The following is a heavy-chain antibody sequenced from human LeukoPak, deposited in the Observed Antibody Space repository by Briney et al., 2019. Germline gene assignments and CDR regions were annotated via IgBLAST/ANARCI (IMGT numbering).Heavy chain of an antibody. J-gene: IGHJ2*01. CDR3: AKDNGSGWFRAFDL. Sequence: GGSLRLSCAASGFTFDDCAMHWVRQAPGKGLEWVSLISGDGGSTYYADSVKGRFTISRDNSKNSLYLQMNSLRTEDTALYYCAKDNGSGWFRAFDLWGRGTLVTVSS. CDR1: GFTFDDCA. CDR2: ISGDGGST. D-gene: IGHD6-19*01. V-gene: IGHV3-43*02.